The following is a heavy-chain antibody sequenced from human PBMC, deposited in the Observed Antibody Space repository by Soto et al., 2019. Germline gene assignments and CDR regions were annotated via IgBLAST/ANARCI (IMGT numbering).Heavy chain of an antibody. D-gene: IGHD2-15*01. CDR2: INSDGSST. CDR3: VRTSLVVAAATREDY. Sequence: EVQLVESGGGLVQPGGSLRLSCAASGFTFSSYWMHWVRQAPGKGLVWVSRINSDGSSTSYADSVKGRFTISRDNAKNTLYMKMKSLRAEDTAVYYCVRTSLVVAAATREDYWGQGTLVTVSS. CDR1: GFTFSSYW. J-gene: IGHJ4*02. V-gene: IGHV3-74*01.